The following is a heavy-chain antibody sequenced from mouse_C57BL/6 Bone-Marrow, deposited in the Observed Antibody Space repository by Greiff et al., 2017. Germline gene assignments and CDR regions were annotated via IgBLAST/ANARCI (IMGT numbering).Heavy chain of an antibody. J-gene: IGHJ2*01. CDR3: ARSLLLRDY. Sequence: QVQLKQPGAELVKPGASVTLSCKASGYTFTSYWMHWVKQRPGQGLEWIGMIHPNSGSTNYNEKFKSKATLTVDKSSRTAYMQLSSLTSEDSAVYYCARSLLLRDYWGKGTTLTVSS. D-gene: IGHD1-1*01. CDR1: GYTFTSYW. CDR2: IHPNSGST. V-gene: IGHV1-64*01.